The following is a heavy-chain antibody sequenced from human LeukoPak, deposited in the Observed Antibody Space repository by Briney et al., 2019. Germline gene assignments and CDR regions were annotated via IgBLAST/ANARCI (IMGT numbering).Heavy chain of an antibody. CDR1: GFTFSSYS. D-gene: IGHD6-19*01. CDR2: ISSSSSYI. J-gene: IGHJ6*02. Sequence: GGSLRLSCAASGFTFSSYSMNWVRQAPGKGLEWISSISSSSSYIYYADSVKGRFTISRDNAKNSLYLQMNSLRAEDTAVYYCARVGSSGWYRGYYYYGMDVWGQGTTVTVSS. V-gene: IGHV3-21*01. CDR3: ARVGSSGWYRGYYYYGMDV.